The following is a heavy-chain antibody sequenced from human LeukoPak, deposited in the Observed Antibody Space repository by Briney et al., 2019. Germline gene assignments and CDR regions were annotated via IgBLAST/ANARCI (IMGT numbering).Heavy chain of an antibody. Sequence: ASVKVSCKASGYTFTTYYMHWVRQAPGQGLEWMGIMNPSDGSTSYAQKFQGRVTMTRDTSTSTVYMELSSLRSEDTAVYYCARDHGSPDWYFDLWGRGTLVTVSS. CDR1: GYTFTTYY. CDR3: ARDHGSPDWYFDL. J-gene: IGHJ2*01. V-gene: IGHV1-46*01. CDR2: MNPSDGST. D-gene: IGHD6-13*01.